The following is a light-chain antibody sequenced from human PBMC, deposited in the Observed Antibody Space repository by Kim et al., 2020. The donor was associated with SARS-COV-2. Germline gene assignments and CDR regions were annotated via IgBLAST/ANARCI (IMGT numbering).Light chain of an antibody. CDR1: QDIHNY. CDR2: DAS. CDR3: QQFDDMPLT. J-gene: IGKJ4*01. Sequence: DIQLTQSPSSLSESVGDRVTITCQASQDIHNYLNWYQQTPGSAPKLLIYDASKLKTGVPSRFSGGGSRTVFTFTISSLQPEDVATYYCQQFDDMPLTFGGGTKVDIK. V-gene: IGKV1-33*01.